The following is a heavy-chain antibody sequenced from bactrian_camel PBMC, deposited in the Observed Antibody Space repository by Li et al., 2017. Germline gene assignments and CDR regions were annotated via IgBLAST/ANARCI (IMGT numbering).Heavy chain of an antibody. Sequence: HVQLVESGGGSVQSGGSLRLSCVASGYTYNRYCMGWFRQGSGKEREGVAVVDADGTVTYAESVKGRFTVSQDNAKNTLWLQMNNLKPEDTAVYYCAAAFSGFGTIDFAYWGQGTQVTVS. CDR3: AAAFSGFGTIDFAY. J-gene: IGHJ4*01. CDR1: GYTYNRYC. V-gene: IGHV3S6*01. CDR2: VDADGTVT. D-gene: IGHD3*01.